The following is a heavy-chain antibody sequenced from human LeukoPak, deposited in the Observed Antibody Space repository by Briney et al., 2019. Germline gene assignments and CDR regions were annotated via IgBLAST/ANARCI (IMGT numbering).Heavy chain of an antibody. D-gene: IGHD2-15*01. V-gene: IGHV3-33*01. CDR1: GFTFSSYG. CDR3: ARDRGRGSSHNDY. CDR2: IWYDGSNI. J-gene: IGHJ4*02. Sequence: GGSLRLSCAASGFTFSSYGMHWVRQAPGKGLEWVAVIWYDGSNIYYADSVKGRFTISRDNSKNTLYLQIDSLRAEDTAVYYCARDRGRGSSHNDYWGQGILVTVSS.